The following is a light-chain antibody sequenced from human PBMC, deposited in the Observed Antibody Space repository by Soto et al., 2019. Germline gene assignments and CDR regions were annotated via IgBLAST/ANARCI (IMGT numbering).Light chain of an antibody. J-gene: IGKJ4*01. CDR1: QGISNY. Sequence: DIQMTQSPSSLSASVGDRVTITCRARQGISNYLAWYQQIPGKVPKLLISAASTLQSGVPSRFSGSGSGTDFTLTISSLQPEDVETYYCQKYTNVPAFGGGTKVEIK. CDR3: QKYTNVPA. V-gene: IGKV1-27*01. CDR2: AAS.